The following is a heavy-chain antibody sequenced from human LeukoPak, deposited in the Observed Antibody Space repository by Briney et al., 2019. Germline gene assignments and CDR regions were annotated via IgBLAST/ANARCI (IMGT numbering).Heavy chain of an antibody. CDR2: INHSGST. Sequence: PSETLSLTCSVYGGSFSGYYWSWIRQPPGKGLEWIGEINHSGSTNYNPSLKSRVTISIDTSKNPFSLQLSSVTVPDTALYYCSRGPPNGHDDSSGYYVPACFDYWGQGTLVTVSS. CDR3: SRGPPNGHDDSSGYYVPACFDY. D-gene: IGHD3-22*01. V-gene: IGHV4-34*01. J-gene: IGHJ4*02. CDR1: GGSFSGYY.